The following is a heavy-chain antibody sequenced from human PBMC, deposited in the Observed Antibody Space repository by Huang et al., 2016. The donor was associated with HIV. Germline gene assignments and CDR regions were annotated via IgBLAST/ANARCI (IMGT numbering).Heavy chain of an antibody. CDR3: AIGRRDGYSNLNGNSFDI. D-gene: IGHD4-4*01. J-gene: IGHJ3*02. CDR1: GSTVSSYS. CDR2: IGGTTNYI. V-gene: IGHV3-21*01. Sequence: EVQLVASGGGLVKPGGSLRLSCAASGSTVSSYSMNWVRQAPGNGMEWGTSIGGTTNYIYYADSLKGRFTSSRDNTKNSLDVEMNSLRAEDTAVYYCAIGRRDGYSNLNGNSFDIWGQGTMVTVSS.